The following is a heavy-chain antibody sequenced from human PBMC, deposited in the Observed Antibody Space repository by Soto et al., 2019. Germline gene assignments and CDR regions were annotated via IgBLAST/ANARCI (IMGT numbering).Heavy chain of an antibody. CDR3: ARAFDYRGPYYYGRDV. D-gene: IGHD4-17*01. CDR1: GFTFSSYA. CDR2: ISYDGSNK. V-gene: IGHV3-30-3*01. Sequence: QVQLVESGGGVVQPGRSLRLSCAASGFTFSSYAMHWVRQAPGKGLEWVAVISYDGSNKYYADSVKGRFTISRDNSKNTLYLQMNSLRAEDTAVYYCARAFDYRGPYYYGRDVWGQGTTVTVSS. J-gene: IGHJ6*02.